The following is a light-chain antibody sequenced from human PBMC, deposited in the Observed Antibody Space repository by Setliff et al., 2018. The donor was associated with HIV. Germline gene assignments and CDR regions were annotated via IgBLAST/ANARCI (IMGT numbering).Light chain of an antibody. J-gene: IGLJ1*01. CDR1: SSDVGSYNF. CDR3: CSYTSSLTYV. CDR2: DVS. V-gene: IGLV2-14*03. Sequence: QSVLARPASVSGSPGQSITISCSGTSSDVGSYNFVSWYQQHPGKAPQLIIYDVSQRPSGVSSRFSGSKSGNTASLTISGLQAEDQADYYCCSYTSSLTYVFGTGTKVTVL.